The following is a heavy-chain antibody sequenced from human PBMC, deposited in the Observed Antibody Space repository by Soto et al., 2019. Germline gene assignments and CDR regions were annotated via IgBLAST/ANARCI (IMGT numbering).Heavy chain of an antibody. CDR3: ARDQRDGYTYYYYYGMDF. Sequence: SETLSLTCTVSGGSISSGDYYWSWIRQPPGKGLEWIGYIYYSGSTYYNPSLKSRVTISVDTSKNQFSLKLSSVTAADTAVYYCARDQRDGYTYYYYYGMDFWGQGSTVTVS. CDR1: GGSISSGDYY. V-gene: IGHV4-30-4*01. J-gene: IGHJ6*02. CDR2: IYYSGST. D-gene: IGHD5-12*01.